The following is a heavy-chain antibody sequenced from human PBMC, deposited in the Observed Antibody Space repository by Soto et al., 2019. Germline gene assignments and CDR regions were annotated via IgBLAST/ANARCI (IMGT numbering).Heavy chain of an antibody. V-gene: IGHV1-8*01. J-gene: IGHJ5*02. D-gene: IGHD4-4*01. CDR2: MNPNSGNA. CDR3: ARGAYNDYSHWFGP. CDR1: GYSFTRHD. Sequence: QVQLVQSGAEVRKPGASVRVSCKATGYSFTRHDINWLRQAAGQGLEWMGWMNPNSGNAVYAQKFQGRVTMTMNTSITTAYIEVTSLKSEDTAVYFCARGAYNDYSHWFGPWGQVTLVTVSA.